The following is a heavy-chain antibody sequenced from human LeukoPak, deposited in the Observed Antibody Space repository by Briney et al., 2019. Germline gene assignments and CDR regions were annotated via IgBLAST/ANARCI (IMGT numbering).Heavy chain of an antibody. CDR2: IYTSGST. D-gene: IGHD1-26*01. J-gene: IGHJ3*02. Sequence: SETLSLTCTVSGGSISSYYWSWIRQPAGKGLEWIGRIYTSGSTNYNPSLKSRVTMSVDTSKNQFSLKLSSVTAADTAVYYCARDRVGATPFDAFDIWGQGTMVTVSS. CDR1: GGSISSYY. CDR3: ARDRVGATPFDAFDI. V-gene: IGHV4-4*07.